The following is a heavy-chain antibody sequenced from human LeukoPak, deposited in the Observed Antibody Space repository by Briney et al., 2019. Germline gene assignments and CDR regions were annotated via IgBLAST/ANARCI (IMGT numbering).Heavy chain of an antibody. CDR1: GGSISSYY. CDR2: IYYSGST. D-gene: IGHD6-19*01. Sequence: MSSETLSLTCTVSGGSISSYYWNWIRQPPGKGLEWIGYIYYSGSTNYNPSLKSRVTISVDTSKKHFSLKLSSVTAADTAVYYCARTLHSGWYLGGSSDIWGQGTMVTVSS. CDR3: ARTLHSGWYLGGSSDI. V-gene: IGHV4-59*01. J-gene: IGHJ3*02.